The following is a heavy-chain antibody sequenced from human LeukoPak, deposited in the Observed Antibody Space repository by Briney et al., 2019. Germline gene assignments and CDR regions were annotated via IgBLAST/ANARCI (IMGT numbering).Heavy chain of an antibody. CDR1: GGSISSGGYY. CDR2: IYYSGST. J-gene: IGHJ4*02. Sequence: TLSLTCTVSGGSISSGGYYWSWIRQHPGKGLEWIGYIYYSGSTYYNPSLKSRVTISVDTSKNQFSLKLSSVTAADTAVYYCARSSSDFWSGYYVQKFDYWGQGTLVTVSS. D-gene: IGHD3-3*01. CDR3: ARSSSDFWSGYYVQKFDY. V-gene: IGHV4-31*03.